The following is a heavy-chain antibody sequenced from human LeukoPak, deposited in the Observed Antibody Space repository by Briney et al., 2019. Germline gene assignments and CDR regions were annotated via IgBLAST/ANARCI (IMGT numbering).Heavy chain of an antibody. CDR2: IIPIFGTA. CDR3: ASSGSSSSVNDPYYFDY. Sequence: ASVKVSCKASGGTFSSYAISWVRQAPGQGPEWMGGIIPIFGTANYAQKFQGRVTITADESTSTAYMELSSLRSEDTAVYYCASSGSSSSVNDPYYFDYWGQGTLVTVSS. D-gene: IGHD6-13*01. J-gene: IGHJ4*02. V-gene: IGHV1-69*13. CDR1: GGTFSSYA.